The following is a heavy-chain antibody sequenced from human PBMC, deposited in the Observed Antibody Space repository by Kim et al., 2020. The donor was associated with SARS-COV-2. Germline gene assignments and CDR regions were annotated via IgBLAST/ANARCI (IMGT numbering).Heavy chain of an antibody. CDR3: ARDLNTAMVSTGGMDV. V-gene: IGHV4-59*12. J-gene: IGHJ6*02. Sequence: SLKSRVTISVDTSKNQFSLKLSSVTAADTAVYYCARDLNTAMVSTGGMDVWGQGTTVTVSS. D-gene: IGHD5-18*01.